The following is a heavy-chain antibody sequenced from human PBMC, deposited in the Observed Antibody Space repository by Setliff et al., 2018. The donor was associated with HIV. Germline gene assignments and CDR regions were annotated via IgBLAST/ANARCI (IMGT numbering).Heavy chain of an antibody. V-gene: IGHV4-61*09. J-gene: IGHJ3*01. CDR2: IYTNGYT. CDR3: ARAPPGIQNDAFDV. Sequence: SETLSLTCSVSGGSISSGSYYWTWIRQPAGKGPEWIGHIYTNGYTNYNPSLKSRGTISVDTSKNQFSLRLTSVTAADTAVYYCARAPPGIQNDAFDVWGQGTMVTVSS. CDR1: GGSISSGSYY.